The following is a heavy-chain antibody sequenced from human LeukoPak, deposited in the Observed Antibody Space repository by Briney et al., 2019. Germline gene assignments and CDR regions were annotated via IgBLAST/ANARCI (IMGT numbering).Heavy chain of an antibody. J-gene: IGHJ4*02. D-gene: IGHD3-22*01. V-gene: IGHV1-46*03. CDR2: INPSGGST. CDR1: GYTLTSYY. Sequence: ASVKVSCKASGYTLTSYYMHWVRQAPGQGLEWMGIINPSGGSTSYAQKFQGRVTMTRDTSTSTVYMELSSLRSEDTAGYYCAARRDYYDSSGYLPLDYWGQGTLVTVSS. CDR3: AARRDYYDSSGYLPLDY.